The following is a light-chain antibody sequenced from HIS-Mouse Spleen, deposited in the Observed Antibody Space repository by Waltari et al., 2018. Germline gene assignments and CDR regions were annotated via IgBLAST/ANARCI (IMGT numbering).Light chain of an antibody. CDR2: EGS. J-gene: IGLJ2*01. Sequence: SYELTQPPSVSVSPGQTARITCSGDALPKKYAYWYQQKLGQAPVLVIYEGSKRPSGIHERFSGSSSGTMATLTSSGGQVEDEADYYCYSTDSSGNHRVFGGGTKLTVL. V-gene: IGLV3-10*01. CDR1: ALPKKY. CDR3: YSTDSSGNHRV.